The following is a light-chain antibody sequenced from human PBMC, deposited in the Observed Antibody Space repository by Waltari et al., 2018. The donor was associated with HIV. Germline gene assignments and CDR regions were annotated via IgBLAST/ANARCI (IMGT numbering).Light chain of an antibody. Sequence: QSALTQPASVSGSPGQSITISCTGTSMYVRRSNYVSWYQQHPGKAPKLMIYEVSNRPSGVSNRFSGSKSGNTASLTISGLQAEDEADYYCSSYTSSSTPYVFGTGTKVTVL. CDR1: SMYVRRSNY. CDR2: EVS. CDR3: SSYTSSSTPYV. J-gene: IGLJ1*01. V-gene: IGLV2-14*01.